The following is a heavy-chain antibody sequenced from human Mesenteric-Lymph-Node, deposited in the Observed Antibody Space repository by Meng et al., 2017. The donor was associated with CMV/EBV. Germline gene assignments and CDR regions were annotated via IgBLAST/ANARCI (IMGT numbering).Heavy chain of an antibody. CDR3: ARGSSYDILTGYFDY. CDR2: INHSGST. D-gene: IGHD3-9*01. J-gene: IGHJ4*02. Sequence: QVQLPQWGAGPLKPSETLSVTFAVYGGSFSGYYWNWIRQSPEKGLEWIGEINHSGSTTYNPSFTSRIIISVDTSTNQISLNMSSVTAADTAVYYCARGSSYDILTGYFDYWGQGALVTVSS. CDR1: GGSFSGYY. V-gene: IGHV4-34*01.